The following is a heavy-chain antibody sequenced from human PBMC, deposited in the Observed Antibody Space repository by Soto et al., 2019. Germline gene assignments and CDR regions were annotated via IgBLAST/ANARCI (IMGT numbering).Heavy chain of an antibody. Sequence: SETLSLTSTVAGGYISSYDWSWIRQTPGKGLEWIGYIYYSGSTNYNPSLKSRVTISVDTSKNQFSLKLNSMTAADTAVYYCARHNYGSGSTYFDYWGQGTLVTVSS. CDR2: IYYSGST. J-gene: IGHJ4*02. CDR1: GGYISSYD. D-gene: IGHD3-10*01. V-gene: IGHV4-59*08. CDR3: ARHNYGSGSTYFDY.